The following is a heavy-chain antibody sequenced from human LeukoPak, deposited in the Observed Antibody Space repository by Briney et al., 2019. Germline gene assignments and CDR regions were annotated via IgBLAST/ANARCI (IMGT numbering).Heavy chain of an antibody. V-gene: IGHV3-66*03. CDR1: GFTVSSNS. Sequence: GGSLRLFCTVSGFTVSSNSMSWVRQAPGKGLDWVSFIYSDNTHYSDSVKGRFTTSRDNSKNTLYLQMNSLRAEDMAVYYCVKRWTGTTIGQQDYWGQGTLVTVSS. CDR3: VKRWTGTTIGQQDY. J-gene: IGHJ4*02. D-gene: IGHD1-1*01. CDR2: IYSDNT.